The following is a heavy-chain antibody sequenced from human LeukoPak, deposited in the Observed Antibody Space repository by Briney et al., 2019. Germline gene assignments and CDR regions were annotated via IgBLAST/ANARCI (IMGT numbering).Heavy chain of an antibody. CDR3: AKGGSRTVTSFDAFDI. Sequence: PGGSLGLSCAASGFTFSSYAMSWVRQAPGKGLEWVSGISGSGGSTYYADSVKGRITISRDNSKNTLYLQMNSLRAEDTAVYYCAKGGSRTVTSFDAFDIWGQGTMVTVSS. J-gene: IGHJ3*02. CDR1: GFTFSSYA. D-gene: IGHD4-17*01. V-gene: IGHV3-23*01. CDR2: ISGSGGST.